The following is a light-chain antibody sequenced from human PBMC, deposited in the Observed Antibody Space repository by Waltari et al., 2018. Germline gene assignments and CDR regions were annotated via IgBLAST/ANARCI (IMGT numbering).Light chain of an antibody. Sequence: DIQMTQSPSSLSLPVGDRVTITCRASQSISDHLNWYQQKPGEAPKLLIYVASNLESGFPSRFSGSGSGTDFTLTINSLQPGDFATYYCQQSFRTPYTFGQGTKLEVK. CDR2: VAS. J-gene: IGKJ2*01. V-gene: IGKV1-39*01. CDR1: QSISDH. CDR3: QQSFRTPYT.